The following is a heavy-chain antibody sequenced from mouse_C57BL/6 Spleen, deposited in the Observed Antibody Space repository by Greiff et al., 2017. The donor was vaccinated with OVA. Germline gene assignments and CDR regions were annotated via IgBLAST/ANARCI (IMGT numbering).Heavy chain of an antibody. D-gene: IGHD4-1*01. CDR2: IYPSDSET. J-gene: IGHJ2*01. V-gene: IGHV1-61*01. Sequence: VQLQQPGAELVRPGSSVKLSCKASGYTFTSYWMDWVKQRPGQGLEWIGNIYPSDSETHYNQKFKDKATLTVDKSSSTAYMQLSSLTSEDSAVYYCAKLNWDGTHFDYWGQGTTLTVSS. CDR1: GYTFTSYW. CDR3: AKLNWDGTHFDY.